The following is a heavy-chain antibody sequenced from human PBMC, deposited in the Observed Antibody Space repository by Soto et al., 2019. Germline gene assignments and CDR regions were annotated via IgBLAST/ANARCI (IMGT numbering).Heavy chain of an antibody. Sequence: PGGSLRLSCASSGFTLSMSAVNWVRQAPGKGLEWVSYISDSGDGTYYADSVKGRFTISRDRSKNTVSLQMDSLRAEDTAVYYCAKDRGIIVKAGDAFDVWGQGTKVTVSS. V-gene: IGHV3-23*01. CDR3: AKDRGIIVKAGDAFDV. D-gene: IGHD3-16*02. CDR1: GFTLSMSA. J-gene: IGHJ3*01. CDR2: ISDSGDGT.